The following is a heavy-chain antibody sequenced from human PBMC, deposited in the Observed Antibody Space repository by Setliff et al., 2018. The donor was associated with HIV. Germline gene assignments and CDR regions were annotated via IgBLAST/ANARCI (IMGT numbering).Heavy chain of an antibody. CDR2: ISSSSSYI. D-gene: IGHD6-13*01. J-gene: IGHJ6*03. V-gene: IGHV3-21*04. CDR3: AKERNPYSSSPGDYYYYMDV. Sequence: SLRLSCEASGFTVSGHYTSWVRQAPGKGLEWVSCISSSSSYIYYADSVKGRFTISRDNAKNSLYLQMNSLRAEDTALYYCAKERNPYSSSPGDYYYYMDVWGKGTTVTVSS. CDR1: GFTVSGHY.